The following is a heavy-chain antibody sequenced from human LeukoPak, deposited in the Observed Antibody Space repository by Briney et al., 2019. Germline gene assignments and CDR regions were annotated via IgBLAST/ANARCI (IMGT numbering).Heavy chain of an antibody. CDR1: GFTFSSYW. CDR3: SRVMSAMVLDY. V-gene: IGHV3-74*01. D-gene: IGHD3-10*01. J-gene: IGHJ4*02. Sequence: GGSLRLSCAASGFTFSSYWMHWVRQAPGKGLVWVSRINSDGSSTNYADSVKGRFTISRDNDKNSLYLQMNSLRAEDTAVYYCSRVMSAMVLDYWGQGTLVTVSS. CDR2: INSDGSST.